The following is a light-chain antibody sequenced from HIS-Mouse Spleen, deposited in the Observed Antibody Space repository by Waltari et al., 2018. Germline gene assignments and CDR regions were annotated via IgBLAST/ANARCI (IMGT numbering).Light chain of an antibody. Sequence: DIVMTQSPPSLPVTPGEPAPIPRRPSQSLLHSNGYNYLDWYLQKPGQSPQLLIYLGSNRASGVPDRFSGSGSGTDFTLKISRVEAEDVGVYYCMQALQTPITFGQGTRLEIK. J-gene: IGKJ5*01. CDR1: QSLLHSNGYNY. CDR2: LGS. V-gene: IGKV2-28*01. CDR3: MQALQTPIT.